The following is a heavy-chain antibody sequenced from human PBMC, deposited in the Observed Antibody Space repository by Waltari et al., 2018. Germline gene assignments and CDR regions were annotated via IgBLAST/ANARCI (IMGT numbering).Heavy chain of an antibody. CDR1: GGSISSESYY. CDR2: ISYSGTP. V-gene: IGHV4-39*01. J-gene: IGHJ5*02. D-gene: IGHD3-9*01. CDR3: ARLSYHIVTGYGWFDP. Sequence: QLQLQESGPGLVKPLETLSLTCTVSGGSISSESYYWGWIRQPPWKGLEWIGIISYSGTPSYHPSLKSRVTISVYTSKNQFSLKLSSVTAADTAVYYCARLSYHIVTGYGWFDPWGLGTLVTVSS.